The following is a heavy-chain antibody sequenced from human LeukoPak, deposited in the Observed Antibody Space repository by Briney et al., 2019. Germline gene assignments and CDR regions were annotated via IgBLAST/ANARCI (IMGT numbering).Heavy chain of an antibody. D-gene: IGHD2-8*01. CDR2: MSPHSGNT. J-gene: IGHJ4*02. CDR1: GYTFINYE. V-gene: IGHV1-8*03. Sequence: GASVKVSCKASGYTFINYEINWWRQATGQGLEWMGWMSPHSGNTDYAQRFQDRVTFTRDTSTNTAYMELSSLRYEDTAIYYCARGPQMAAPYYFDSWGQGTLVTVSS. CDR3: ARGPQMAAPYYFDS.